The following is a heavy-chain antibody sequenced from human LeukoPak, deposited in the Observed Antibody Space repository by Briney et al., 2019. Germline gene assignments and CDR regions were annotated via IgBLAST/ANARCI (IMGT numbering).Heavy chain of an antibody. CDR2: ISYDGSNK. V-gene: IGHV3-30*18. Sequence: PGRSLRLSCAASGFTFSSYGMHWVRQAPGKGLGWVAVISYDGSNKYYADSVKGRFTISRDNSKNTLYLQMNSLRAEDTAVYYCAKDLDGQQWLVPHFDYWGQGTLVTVSS. CDR1: GFTFSSYG. D-gene: IGHD6-19*01. J-gene: IGHJ4*02. CDR3: AKDLDGQQWLVPHFDY.